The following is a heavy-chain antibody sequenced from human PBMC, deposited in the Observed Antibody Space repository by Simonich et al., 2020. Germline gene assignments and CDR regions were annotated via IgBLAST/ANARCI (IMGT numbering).Heavy chain of an antibody. D-gene: IGHD2-21*01. CDR3: ARNGLVGILKAFDI. J-gene: IGHJ3*02. V-gene: IGHV1-2*02. CDR2: INPNSGGT. CDR1: GYSLTGYY. Sequence: QVQLVQSGAEVKKPGASVKVSCKASGYSLTGYYMHWVRQAPGQGLEGLGWINPNSGGTNYAQKFQGRVTMTRDTSISTAYMELSRLRSDDTAVYYCARNGLVGILKAFDIWGQGTMVTVSS.